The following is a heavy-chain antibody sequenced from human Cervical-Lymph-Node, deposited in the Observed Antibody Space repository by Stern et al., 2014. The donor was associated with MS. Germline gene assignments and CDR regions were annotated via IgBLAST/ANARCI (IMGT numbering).Heavy chain of an antibody. CDR2: IYYSGST. CDR3: ARGTTTTGFDP. CDR1: GGSISSYY. V-gene: IGHV4-59*01. Sequence: QVQLQESGPGLVKPSETLSLTCTVSGGSISSYYWSWIRQPPGTGLEWIGYIYYSGSTNYNPSLKSRVTISVDTSKNQFSLKLSSVTAADTAVYYCARGTTTTGFDPWGQGTLVTVSS. D-gene: IGHD4-11*01. J-gene: IGHJ5*02.